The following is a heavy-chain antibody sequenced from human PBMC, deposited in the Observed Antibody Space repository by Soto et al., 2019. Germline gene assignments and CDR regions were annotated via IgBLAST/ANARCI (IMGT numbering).Heavy chain of an antibody. V-gene: IGHV4-34*01. J-gene: IGHJ6*02. CDR3: ARGRDIVVVPAALAGYYYYGMDV. D-gene: IGHD2-2*01. CDR1: GGSFSGYY. CDR2: INHSGST. Sequence: SETLSLTCAVYGGSFSGYYWSWIRQPPGKGLEWIGEINHSGSTNYNPSLKSRVTISVDTSKNQFSLKLSSVTAADTAVYYCARGRDIVVVPAALAGYYYYGMDVWGQGTTVTAP.